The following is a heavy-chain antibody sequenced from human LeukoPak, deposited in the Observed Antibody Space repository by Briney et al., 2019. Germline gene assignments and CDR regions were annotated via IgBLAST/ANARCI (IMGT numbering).Heavy chain of an antibody. J-gene: IGHJ4*02. V-gene: IGHV1-2*06. CDR3: ARVPALIGGRYYFDY. CDR2: INPNSGGT. D-gene: IGHD2/OR15-2a*01. CDR1: GYTFTGYY. Sequence: GASVKVSCKASGYTFTGYYMHWVRQAPGQGHEWMGRINPNSGGTNYAQKFQGRVTMTRDTSISTAYMELSRLRSDDTAVYYCARVPALIGGRYYFDYWGQGTLVTVSS.